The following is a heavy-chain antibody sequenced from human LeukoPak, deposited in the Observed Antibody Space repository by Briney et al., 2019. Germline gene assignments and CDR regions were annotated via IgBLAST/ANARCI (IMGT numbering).Heavy chain of an antibody. CDR1: GFSFSSYA. D-gene: IGHD5-18*01. CDR3: AKGRDSYGYGDFDY. V-gene: IGHV3-23*01. Sequence: PGGSLRLSCAVSGFSFSSYAMGWARQAPGKGLEWVSIISDHNIWYADSVKGRFTISRDNSKNTLYLQMNSLRGEDTAVYYCAKGRDSYGYGDFDYWGQGTLVTVSS. J-gene: IGHJ4*02. CDR2: ISDHNI.